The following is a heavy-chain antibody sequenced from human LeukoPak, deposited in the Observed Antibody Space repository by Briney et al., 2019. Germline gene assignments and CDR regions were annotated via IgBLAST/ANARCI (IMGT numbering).Heavy chain of an antibody. D-gene: IGHD3-10*01. CDR2: IFHTGST. J-gene: IGHJ6*03. CDR1: GGSISSGRYY. Sequence: SETLSLPFPVSGGSISSGRYYWTRVRPPPRKGLGWICPIFHTGSTMYNPSFRSRVTISVDTSKNQFSLKLNSVTAADTAVYYCARAVGSGSFQTYYYYMDVWGKGTTVTISS. CDR3: ARAVGSGSFQTYYYYMDV. V-gene: IGHV4-61*01.